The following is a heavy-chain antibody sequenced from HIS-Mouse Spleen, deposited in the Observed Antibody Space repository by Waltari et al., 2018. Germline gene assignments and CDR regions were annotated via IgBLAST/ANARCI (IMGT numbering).Heavy chain of an antibody. CDR2: IKQDGSEK. CDR3: ARERRGPGWFDP. Sequence: EVQLVESGGGLVQPGGSLRLSCSASGFTFSRYWMSWFSQAPGKGREGVANIKQDGSEKDYVDSVKGRFTISRDNAKNSLYLQMNSLRAEDTAVYYCARERRGPGWFDPWGQGTLVTVSS. CDR1: GFTFSRYW. V-gene: IGHV3-7*01. D-gene: IGHD5-12*01. J-gene: IGHJ5*02.